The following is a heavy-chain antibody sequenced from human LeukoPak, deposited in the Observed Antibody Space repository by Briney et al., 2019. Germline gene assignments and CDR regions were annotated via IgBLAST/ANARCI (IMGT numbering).Heavy chain of an antibody. D-gene: IGHD3-10*01. CDR3: AKDPIRGVIIRYFDY. V-gene: IGHV3-30*18. CDR1: GFTFSSYG. CDR2: ISYNGSNK. J-gene: IGHJ4*02. Sequence: GGSLRLSCAASGFTFSSYGMHWVRQAPGKGLEWVAVISYNGSNKYYADSVKGRFTISRDNSKNTLYLQMNSLRAENTAVYYCAKDPIRGVIIRYFDYWGQGTLVTVSS.